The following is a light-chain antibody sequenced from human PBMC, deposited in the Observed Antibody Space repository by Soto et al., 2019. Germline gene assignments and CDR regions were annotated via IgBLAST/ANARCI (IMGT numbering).Light chain of an antibody. Sequence: EIVLTQSPGTLSLSPGERATLSCRASQSISSSYLAWYQQKPGQAPRLLIYDASSRATGIPDRFSGSGSGTEFTLPISRLEPEDFAVYYCQQHGTSPVSWTFGQGTKVEI. J-gene: IGKJ1*01. V-gene: IGKV3-20*01. CDR2: DAS. CDR3: QQHGTSPVSWT. CDR1: QSISSSY.